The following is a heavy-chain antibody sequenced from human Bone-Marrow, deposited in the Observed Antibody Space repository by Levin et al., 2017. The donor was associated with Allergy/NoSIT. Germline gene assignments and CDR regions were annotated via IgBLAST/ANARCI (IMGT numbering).Heavy chain of an antibody. CDR2: IVVVSGNT. CDR1: GFTFTNSA. CDR3: AATGVLTVPTF. Sequence: SVKVSCKTSGFTFTNSAVQWVRQARGQRLEWIGWIVVVSGNTDYAQKFQERVTITTDMSTRTAYMELSSLRSEDTAMYYCAATGVLTVPTFWGQGTLVTVSS. J-gene: IGHJ4*02. V-gene: IGHV1-58*01. D-gene: IGHD4-17*01.